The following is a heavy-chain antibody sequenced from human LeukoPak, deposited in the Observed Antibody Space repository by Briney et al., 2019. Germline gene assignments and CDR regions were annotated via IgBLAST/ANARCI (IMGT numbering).Heavy chain of an antibody. CDR3: ARYDFNKFFDY. J-gene: IGHJ4*02. D-gene: IGHD3-3*01. V-gene: IGHV3-53*01. CDR1: GFTVSSNS. Sequence: PGGSLRLSCTVSGFTVSSNSMSWVRQAPGKGLEWVSFIYSDNTHYSDSVKGRFTISRDNSKNTLYLQMNSLRAEDTAVYYCARYDFNKFFDYWGQGTLVTVSS. CDR2: IYSDNT.